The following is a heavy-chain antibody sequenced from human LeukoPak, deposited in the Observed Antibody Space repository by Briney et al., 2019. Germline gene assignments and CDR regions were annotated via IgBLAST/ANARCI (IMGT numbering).Heavy chain of an antibody. CDR1: GFTFSTYW. V-gene: IGHV3-74*01. J-gene: IGHJ4*02. CDR3: ARDRGYFDN. CDR2: INSDGSST. Sequence: LGESLRLSCAASGFTFSTYWMHWVRQAPGKGLVWVSRINSDGSSTTYADSVKGRFTISRDNVQNSLYLQMNSLRAEDTAMYYCARDRGYFDNWGQGTLVTVS.